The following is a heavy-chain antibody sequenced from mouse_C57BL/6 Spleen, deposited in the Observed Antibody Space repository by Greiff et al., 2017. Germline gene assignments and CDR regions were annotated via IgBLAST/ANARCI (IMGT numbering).Heavy chain of an antibody. V-gene: IGHV14-4*01. Sequence: EVKLVESGAELVRPGASVKLSCTASGFNIKDDYMHWVKQRPEQGLEWIGWIDPENGDTEYASKFQGKATITADTSSNTAYLQLSSLTSEDTAVYYCTGGLWETAWFAYWGQGTLVTVSA. CDR3: TGGLWETAWFAY. D-gene: IGHD6-1*01. J-gene: IGHJ3*01. CDR2: IDPENGDT. CDR1: GFNIKDDY.